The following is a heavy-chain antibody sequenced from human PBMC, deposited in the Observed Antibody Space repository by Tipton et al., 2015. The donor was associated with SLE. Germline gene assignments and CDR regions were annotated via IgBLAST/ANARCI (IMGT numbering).Heavy chain of an antibody. Sequence: QSGAEVKKPGAAVKVSCKASGYTFTSYDINWVRQATGQGLEWMGWMNPNSGNTGYAQKFQGRVTITSNNSISTAYMELSSLSSEDSAVYYCARGPSWSGYYYYFDYWGQGTLVTVSS. D-gene: IGHD3-3*01. J-gene: IGHJ4*02. V-gene: IGHV1-8*01. CDR2: MNPNSGNT. CDR3: ARGPSWSGYYYYFDY. CDR1: GYTFTSYD.